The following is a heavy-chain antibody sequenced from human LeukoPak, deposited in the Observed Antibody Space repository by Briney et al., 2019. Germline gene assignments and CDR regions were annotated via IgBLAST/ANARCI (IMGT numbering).Heavy chain of an antibody. Sequence: SETLSLTCTLSGGSVTSSSFYWAWIHQPPGKGLECIGTINYSGITYYNSPLKSRVTISVDTSKNQFSLKLNSVTAADTAVYFCAKSGPAAGRPDAFDIWGQGTMVTVSS. V-gene: IGHV4-39*07. CDR1: GGSVTSSSFY. D-gene: IGHD2-2*01. CDR3: AKSGPAAGRPDAFDI. CDR2: INYSGIT. J-gene: IGHJ3*02.